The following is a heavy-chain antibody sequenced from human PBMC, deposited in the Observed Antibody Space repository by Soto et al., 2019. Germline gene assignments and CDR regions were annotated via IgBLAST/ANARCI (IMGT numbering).Heavy chain of an antibody. CDR1: GFTFSFYD. V-gene: IGHV3-48*03. CDR2: ISSGGGTV. Sequence: GSLRLSCAASGFTFSFYDVNWVRQAPGKGLGWVSYISSGGGTVYYADSVKGRFTISRDNAKNSLYLQMNSLRAEDTAVYYCARKASDDLDYWGQGTLVTVSS. CDR3: ARKASDDLDY. J-gene: IGHJ4*02. D-gene: IGHD1-1*01.